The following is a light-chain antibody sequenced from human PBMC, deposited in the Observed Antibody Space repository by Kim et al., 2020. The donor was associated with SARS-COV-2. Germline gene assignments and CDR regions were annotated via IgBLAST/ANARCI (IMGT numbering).Light chain of an antibody. Sequence: QLVLTQSPSASASLGASVTLTCTLSSGHSRNAIAWHQQQPERGPRYLMKLNSDGSHTKGDGIPDRFSGSSSGAARYLTIPSLQSEDEADYYCQAWDTGIHVFGGGTQLTVL. V-gene: IGLV4-69*01. CDR1: SGHSRNA. CDR2: LNSDGSH. J-gene: IGLJ7*01. CDR3: QAWDTGIHV.